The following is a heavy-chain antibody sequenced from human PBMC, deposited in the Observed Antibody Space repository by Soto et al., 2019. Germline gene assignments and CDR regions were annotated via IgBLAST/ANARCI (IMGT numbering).Heavy chain of an antibody. D-gene: IGHD3-3*01. J-gene: IGHJ5*02. Sequence: ASVKVSCKASGYTFTSYDINWVRQATGQGLEWMGWMNPNSGNTGYAQKFQGRVTMTRNTSISTAYMELSSLRSEDTAVYYCARGRYDFWSGYSRAGWFDPWGQGTLVTVSS. CDR1: GYTFTSYD. CDR2: MNPNSGNT. V-gene: IGHV1-8*01. CDR3: ARGRYDFWSGYSRAGWFDP.